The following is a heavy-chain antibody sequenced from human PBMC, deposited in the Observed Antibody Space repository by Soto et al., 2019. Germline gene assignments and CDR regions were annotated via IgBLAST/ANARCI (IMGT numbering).Heavy chain of an antibody. V-gene: IGHV3-33*01. CDR2: IWYDGSNK. Sequence: QVQLVESGGGVVQPGRSLRLSCAASGFTFSSYGMHWVRQAPGKGLEWVAVIWYDGSNKYYADSVQGRFTISRDNSKNTLYLQMNSLRAEDTAVYYCARDPRDIVVVVAAEDYSYYYMDVWGKGTTVTVSS. CDR3: ARDPRDIVVVVAAEDYSYYYMDV. CDR1: GFTFSSYG. J-gene: IGHJ6*03. D-gene: IGHD2-15*01.